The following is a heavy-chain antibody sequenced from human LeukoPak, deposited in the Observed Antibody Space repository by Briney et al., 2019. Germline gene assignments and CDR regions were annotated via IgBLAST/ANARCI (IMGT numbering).Heavy chain of an antibody. V-gene: IGHV1-2*02. CDR1: VYTFTGYF. CDR3: ARDESGNPENAFDI. J-gene: IGHJ3*02. CDR2: LNPNTGGT. Sequence: ASVRVSCKASVYTFTGYFIHWVRQAPGQGLEWMGWLNPNTGGTNYAQRFQGSVTMTRDTSISTAYMELSRLTSDDTATYYCARDESGNPENAFDIWGQGTMVTVSS. D-gene: IGHD1-1*01.